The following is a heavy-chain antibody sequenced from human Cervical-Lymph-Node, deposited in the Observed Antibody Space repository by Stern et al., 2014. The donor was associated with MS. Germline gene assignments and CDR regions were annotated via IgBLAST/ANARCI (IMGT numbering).Heavy chain of an antibody. J-gene: IGHJ6*02. CDR2: MYYSGNT. Sequence: VQLVESGPGLVKPSETLSLTCTVSGGSLSSYSWSWIRQPPGKGLEWIAYMYYSGNTNYNPSLKSRVTISVDTSKNQFSLKLSSVTAADTAVYYCARVRNPYYGMDVWGQGTTVTVSS. CDR1: GGSLSSYS. CDR3: ARVRNPYYGMDV. V-gene: IGHV4-59*01.